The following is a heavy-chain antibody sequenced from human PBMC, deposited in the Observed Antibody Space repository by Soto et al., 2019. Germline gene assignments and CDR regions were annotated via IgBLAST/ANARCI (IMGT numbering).Heavy chain of an antibody. CDR2: IWYDGSNK. CDR3: ARETTGWYGWLDP. Sequence: PEGSLRLSCAASGFTFSSYGMHWVRQAPGKGLEWVAVIWYDGSNKYYADSVKGRFTISRDNSKNTLYLQMNSLRAEDTAVYYCARETTGWYGWLDPWGQGTLVTVSS. D-gene: IGHD6-19*01. CDR1: GFTFSSYG. J-gene: IGHJ5*02. V-gene: IGHV3-33*01.